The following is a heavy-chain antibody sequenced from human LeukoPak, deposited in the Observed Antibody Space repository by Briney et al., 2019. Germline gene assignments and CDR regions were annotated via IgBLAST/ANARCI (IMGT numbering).Heavy chain of an antibody. Sequence: SETLSLTCTVSGGSISSYYWSWIRQPPGNGLEWIGYIYYSGSTNYNPSLKSRVTVSVDTSKNQFSLKLSSVTAADTAVYYCASATYYDFWSGYYGGYFDYWGQGTLVTVSS. D-gene: IGHD3-3*01. CDR1: GGSISSYY. J-gene: IGHJ4*02. V-gene: IGHV4-59*01. CDR2: IYYSGST. CDR3: ASATYYDFWSGYYGGYFDY.